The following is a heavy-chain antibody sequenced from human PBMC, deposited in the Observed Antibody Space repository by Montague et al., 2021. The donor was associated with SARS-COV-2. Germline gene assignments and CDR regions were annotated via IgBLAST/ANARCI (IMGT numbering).Heavy chain of an antibody. Sequence: VSPGASLSSDSLSWHWVRQSPSRGLEWLASTYYRSKWYNDSAPSVSGRATVKPDTSRNQFSLHLDSVTPEDTALYFCARKMDSSFDVWGKGTMVIVSS. CDR1: GASLSSDSLS. CDR3: ARKMDSSFDV. CDR2: TYYRSKWYN. J-gene: IGHJ3*01. D-gene: IGHD2-2*03. V-gene: IGHV6-1*01.